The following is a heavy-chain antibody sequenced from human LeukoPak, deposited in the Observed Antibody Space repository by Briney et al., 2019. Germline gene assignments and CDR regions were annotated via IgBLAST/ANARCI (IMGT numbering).Heavy chain of an antibody. CDR2: ISGSGGST. J-gene: IGHJ5*02. V-gene: IGHV3-23*01. CDR3: ANTREGYCSSTSCSSWFDP. D-gene: IGHD2-2*01. Sequence: PGGSLRPSCAASGFTFSSYAMSWVRQAPGKGLEGVSAISGSGGSTYYADSGKGRFTISRDNSKTTLYLQMNSLRAEDTAVYYCANTREGYCSSTSCSSWFDPWGQGTLVTVSS. CDR1: GFTFSSYA.